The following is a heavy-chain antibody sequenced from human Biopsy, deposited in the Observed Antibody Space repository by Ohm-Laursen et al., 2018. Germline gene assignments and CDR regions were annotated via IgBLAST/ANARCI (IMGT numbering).Heavy chain of an antibody. V-gene: IGHV3-9*01. Sequence: SLRLSCAASGFRFDNTGMHWVRQDPGKGLEWVAGISWSSDSITYAKSVTGRFTISRDNGENSLYLQMNSLRPEDTALYYCTKNTQWEGSGYLDAFHIWGHGAMVTVSS. J-gene: IGHJ3*02. CDR3: TKNTQWEGSGYLDAFHI. CDR1: GFRFDNTG. CDR2: ISWSSDSI. D-gene: IGHD3-22*01.